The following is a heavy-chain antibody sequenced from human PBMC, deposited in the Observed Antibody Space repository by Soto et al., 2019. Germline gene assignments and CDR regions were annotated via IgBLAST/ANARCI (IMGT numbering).Heavy chain of an antibody. CDR1: GFTFSSYA. D-gene: IGHD6-6*01. CDR3: AKEVIAARPYYFDY. CDR2: ISASGAYT. Sequence: GGSLRLSCAASGFTFSSYAVSRARQTPGKGLEWVSTISASGAYTYYADSVKGRFTISRDNSKNTLYLQMRSLRAGDTATYYCAKEVIAARPYYFDYWGQGTLVTVSS. V-gene: IGHV3-23*01. J-gene: IGHJ4*02.